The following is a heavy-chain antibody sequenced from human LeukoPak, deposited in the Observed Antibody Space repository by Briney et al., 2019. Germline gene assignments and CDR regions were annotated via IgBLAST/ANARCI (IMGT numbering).Heavy chain of an antibody. CDR1: GFTLSGYA. J-gene: IGHJ6*02. CDR3: ARDHHYWVAMDV. V-gene: IGHV3-23*01. D-gene: IGHD2-8*02. Sequence: GGSLTLTCEASGFTLSGYAVSGVRPAPGKGLEWVSGFGTDGNTHHAESVRGRFAISRDTSKTPVFLQTNSLRAEDTALYYCARDHHYWVAMDVWGQGTTVTVS. CDR2: FGTDGNT.